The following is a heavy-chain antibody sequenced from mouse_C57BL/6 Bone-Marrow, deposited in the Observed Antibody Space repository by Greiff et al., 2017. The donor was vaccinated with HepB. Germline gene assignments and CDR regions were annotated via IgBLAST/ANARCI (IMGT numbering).Heavy chain of an antibody. D-gene: IGHD1-1*01. Sequence: QVQLQQSGAELVRPGASVTLSCKASGYTFTDYEMHWVKQTPVHGLEWIGAIDPETGGTAYNQKFKGKAILTADKSSSTAYMELLSLTSEDSAVYYCTRSSPCITTVGYYAMDYWGQGTSVTVSS. CDR2: IDPETGGT. V-gene: IGHV1-15*01. CDR3: TRSSPCITTVGYYAMDY. J-gene: IGHJ4*01. CDR1: GYTFTDYE.